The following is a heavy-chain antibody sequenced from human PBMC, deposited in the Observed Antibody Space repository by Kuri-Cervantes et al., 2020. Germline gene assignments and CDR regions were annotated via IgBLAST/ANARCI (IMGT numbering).Heavy chain of an antibody. Sequence: SETLSLTCDVSGGSISSSYFYWTWIRQSPEKGLEYIGSLSDRGTTYYNTYYNPSLKSRATISADTSKNQVSLKLRSVTAADTAVYYCARRHTELRLGELYWFDPWGQGTLVTVSS. J-gene: IGHJ5*02. CDR2: LSDRGTT. CDR3: ARRHTELRLGELYWFDP. CDR1: GGSISSSYFY. D-gene: IGHD3-16*01. V-gene: IGHV4-39*01.